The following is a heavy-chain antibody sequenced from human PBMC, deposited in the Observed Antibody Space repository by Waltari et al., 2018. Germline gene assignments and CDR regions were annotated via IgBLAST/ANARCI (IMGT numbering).Heavy chain of an antibody. V-gene: IGHV3-7*03. CDR3: ARVPARGTIDY. CDR1: SRKW. Sequence: SRKWMSWVRHAPGKGLEWVANIKQDGTDKFYVDSVKGRFTISRDNAKNSVYLQMNSLRAEDTAVYYCARVPARGTIDYWGQGTLVTVSA. CDR2: IKQDGTDK. D-gene: IGHD2-2*01. J-gene: IGHJ4*02.